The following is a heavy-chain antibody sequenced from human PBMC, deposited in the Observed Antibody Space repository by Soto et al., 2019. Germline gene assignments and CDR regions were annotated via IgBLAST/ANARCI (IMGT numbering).Heavy chain of an antibody. J-gene: IGHJ6*02. CDR1: GFTFSSYS. CDR3: ARDPAYSSSWSDYYYYGMDV. V-gene: IGHV3-21*01. D-gene: IGHD6-13*01. CDR2: ISSSSSYI. Sequence: GESLKISCAASGFTFSSYSMNWVRQAPGKGLEWVSSISSSSSYIYYADSVKGRFTISRDNAKNSLYLQMNSLRAEDTAVYYCARDPAYSSSWSDYYYYGMDVWGQGTTVTVSS.